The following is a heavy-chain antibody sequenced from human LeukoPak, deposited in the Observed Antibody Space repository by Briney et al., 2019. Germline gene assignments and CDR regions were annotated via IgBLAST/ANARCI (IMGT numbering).Heavy chain of an antibody. CDR2: IYYSGST. Sequence: TSETLSLTCTASGGSISTDYWSWIRQPPGKGLEFVGYIYYSGSTNYNPSLKSRVTISVDTSKNQFSLKLDSVTAADTAVYYCARRHHNWDFWGQGALVTVSS. J-gene: IGHJ1*01. V-gene: IGHV4-59*08. CDR3: ARRHHNWDF. CDR1: GGSISTDY. D-gene: IGHD1-1*01.